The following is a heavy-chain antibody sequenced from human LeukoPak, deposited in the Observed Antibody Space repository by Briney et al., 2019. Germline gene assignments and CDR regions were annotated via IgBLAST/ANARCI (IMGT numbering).Heavy chain of an antibody. CDR1: GYNFNSYW. Sequence: PGESLKISCKGSGYNFNSYWIAWVRQMPGKSLEWMGIIYPGDSETRYSPSFQGQVTISPDKAISNAYLQWSSLEASDTAMYYCARPGGSDYGDAFDIWGQGTMVTVSS. CDR3: ARPGGSDYGDAFDI. J-gene: IGHJ3*02. V-gene: IGHV5-51*01. D-gene: IGHD4-17*01. CDR2: IYPGDSET.